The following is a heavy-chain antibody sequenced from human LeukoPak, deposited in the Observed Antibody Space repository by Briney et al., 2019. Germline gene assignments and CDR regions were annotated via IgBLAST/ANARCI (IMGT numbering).Heavy chain of an antibody. J-gene: IGHJ4*02. CDR3: ARDRGSSWPLIDY. CDR2: IKQDGSEK. Sequence: HAGGSLRLSCAASGFTFSSYWMSWVRQAPGKGLEWVANIKQDGSEKYYVDSVRSRFTTSRDNAKNSLYLQMDSLRAEDTAVYYCARDRGSSWPLIDYWGQGTLVTVSS. D-gene: IGHD6-13*01. CDR1: GFTFSSYW. V-gene: IGHV3-7*01.